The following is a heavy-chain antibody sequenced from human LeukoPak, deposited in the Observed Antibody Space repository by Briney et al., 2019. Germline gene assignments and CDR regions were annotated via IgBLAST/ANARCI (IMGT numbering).Heavy chain of an antibody. J-gene: IGHJ1*01. V-gene: IGHV1-18*01. D-gene: IGHD1-7*01. CDR1: GYSSTSYG. Sequence: GASVKVSCKASGYSSTSYGISWVRQATGQGLEWMGWISAYNGNTNYAQKLQGRVTMTTDTSTSTAYMELRSLRSDDTAVYYCARDYTIAVGTTTYLQHWGQGTLVTVSS. CDR2: ISAYNGNT. CDR3: ARDYTIAVGTTTYLQH.